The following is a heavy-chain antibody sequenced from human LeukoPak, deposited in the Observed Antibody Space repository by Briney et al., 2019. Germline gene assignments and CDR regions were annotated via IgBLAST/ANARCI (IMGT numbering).Heavy chain of an antibody. D-gene: IGHD6-19*01. CDR2: ISSSSSYI. CDR3: ASRIAVAGTGWFDP. V-gene: IGHV3-21*01. J-gene: IGHJ5*02. Sequence: GRSLRLSCAASGFTFSSYGMHWVRQAPGKGLEWVSSISSSSSYIYYADSVKGRFTISRDNAKNSLYLQMNSLRAEDTAVYYCASRIAVAGTGWFDPWGQGTLVTVSS. CDR1: GFTFSSYG.